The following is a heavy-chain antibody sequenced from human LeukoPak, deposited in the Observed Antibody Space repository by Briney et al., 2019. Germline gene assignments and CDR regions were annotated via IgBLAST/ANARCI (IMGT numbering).Heavy chain of an antibody. J-gene: IGHJ4*02. CDR2: INSDGSST. D-gene: IGHD2-15*01. CDR3: AREGIDPMIDY. CDR1: GFTFSNYW. V-gene: IGHV3-74*01. Sequence: GGSLRLSCAASGFTFSNYWMHWARQAPGKGLVWFSRINSDGSSTSYADSVKGRFTISRDNAKNTLYLPMNSLRAEDTAVYYCAREGIDPMIDYWGQGTLVTVSS.